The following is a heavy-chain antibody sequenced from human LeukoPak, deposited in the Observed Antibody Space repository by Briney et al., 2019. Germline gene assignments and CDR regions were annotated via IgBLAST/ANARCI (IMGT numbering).Heavy chain of an antibody. Sequence: PSETLSLTCTASGGSITRYYWSWIRQPAGKGLEWIGRFTGSTNYNPSLKSRVTMSVDTSKNQFSLQLSSVTAADTAVYYCARVLVPAAFGAFDMWGQGTMVTVSS. V-gene: IGHV4-4*07. CDR2: FTGST. CDR1: GGSITRYY. CDR3: ARVLVPAAFGAFDM. D-gene: IGHD2-2*01. J-gene: IGHJ3*02.